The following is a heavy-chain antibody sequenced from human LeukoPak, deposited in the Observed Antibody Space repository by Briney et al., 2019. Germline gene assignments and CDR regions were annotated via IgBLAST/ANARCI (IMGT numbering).Heavy chain of an antibody. V-gene: IGHV1-8*01. CDR2: MNPNSGKT. CDR3: ARRGYGSALRAFDI. D-gene: IGHD3-10*01. CDR1: GYTLTSYD. Sequence: ASVKVSCKASGYTLTSYDINWVRQATGQGLEWMGWMNPNSGKTGYAQKFQGRITITRNTSISTAYMELSSLRSEDTAVYYCARRGYGSALRAFDIWGQGTMVTVSS. J-gene: IGHJ3*02.